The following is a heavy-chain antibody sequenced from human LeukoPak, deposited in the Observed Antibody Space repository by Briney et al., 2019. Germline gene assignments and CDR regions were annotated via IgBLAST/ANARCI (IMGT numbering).Heavy chain of an antibody. V-gene: IGHV3-23*01. CDR2: SSSSDDGK. CDR1: GLSLNNYA. CDR3: AKAPVTSCRGAFCYPFDY. Sequence: GGSLRLSCTASGLSLNNYAMSWVRQVPGEGLEWVSASSSSDDGKWHAESVRGRFTISRDTSKNTVYLQMNSLRVEDAGVYYCAKAPVTSCRGAFCYPFDYWGHGTLVTVSS. D-gene: IGHD2-21*01. J-gene: IGHJ4*01.